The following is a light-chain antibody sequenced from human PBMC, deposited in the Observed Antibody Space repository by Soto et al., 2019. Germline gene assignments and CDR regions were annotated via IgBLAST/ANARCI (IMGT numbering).Light chain of an antibody. Sequence: DIQMTQSPSSLSASVGDRVTITCRASQGISNYLAWYQQKPGKVPKLLIYAASTLQSGVPSRFSGRGYGTEFTLTISSLQPEDVATYYCQKYNSAPRTVGQGTRLEIK. CDR1: QGISNY. V-gene: IGKV1-27*01. J-gene: IGKJ5*01. CDR2: AAS. CDR3: QKYNSAPRT.